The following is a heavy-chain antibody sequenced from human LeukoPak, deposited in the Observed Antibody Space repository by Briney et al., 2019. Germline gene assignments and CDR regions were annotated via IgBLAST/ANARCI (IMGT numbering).Heavy chain of an antibody. J-gene: IGHJ6*03. CDR3: ARVRTDCSSTSCFNHYYYYYYMDV. CDR1: GGSISSYY. V-gene: IGHV4-4*07. CDR2: IYTSGST. D-gene: IGHD2-2*01. Sequence: PSETLSLTCNVSGGSISSYYWSWIRQPAGQGLEWIGRIYTSGSTNYNPSLKSRVTMSVDTSKNQFSLKLSSVTAADTAVYYCARVRTDCSSTSCFNHYYYYYYMDVWGKGTTVTVSS.